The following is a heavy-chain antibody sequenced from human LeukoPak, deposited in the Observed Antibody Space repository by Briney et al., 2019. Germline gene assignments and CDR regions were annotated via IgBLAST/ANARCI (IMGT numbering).Heavy chain of an antibody. J-gene: IGHJ4*02. CDR2: ISYDGSNK. CDR3: AKFVTMVRGDPFDY. Sequence: GGSLRLSCAASGFTFSSYGMHWVRQAPGKGLEWVAVISYDGSNKYYADSVKGRFTISRDNSKNTLYLQMNSLRAEDTAVYYCAKFVTMVRGDPFDYWGQGTLVTVSS. D-gene: IGHD3-10*01. CDR1: GFTFSSYG. V-gene: IGHV3-30*18.